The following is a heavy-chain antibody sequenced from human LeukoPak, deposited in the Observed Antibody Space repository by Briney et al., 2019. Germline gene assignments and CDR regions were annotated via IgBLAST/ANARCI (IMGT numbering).Heavy chain of an antibody. CDR1: GFTFSDYY. CDR2: ISSSGSTI. D-gene: IGHD2-2*01. Sequence: GGSLRLSCAASGFTFSDYYMSWIRQAPGKGLEWVSYISSSGSTIYYADSVKGRFTISRDNAKKSLYLQMNSLRAKDTAVYYCARGGFVGYCSSTSCLDYWGQGTLVTVSS. V-gene: IGHV3-11*04. CDR3: ARGGFVGYCSSTSCLDY. J-gene: IGHJ4*02.